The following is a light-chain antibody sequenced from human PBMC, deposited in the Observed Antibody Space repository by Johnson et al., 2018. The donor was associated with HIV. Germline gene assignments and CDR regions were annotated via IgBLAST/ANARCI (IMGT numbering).Light chain of an antibody. V-gene: IGLV1-51*01. CDR2: ETN. CDR3: GTWDSSLSAYV. CDR1: SSNIGNNY. J-gene: IGLJ1*01. Sequence: QSVLTQPPSVSAAPGQKVTIFCSGSSSNIGNNYVSWYQQLPGTAPKLLIYETNKRPSEIPDRFSGSKSGTSATLGITGLQTEDEAEYYCGTWDSSLSAYVFGTGTKVTVL.